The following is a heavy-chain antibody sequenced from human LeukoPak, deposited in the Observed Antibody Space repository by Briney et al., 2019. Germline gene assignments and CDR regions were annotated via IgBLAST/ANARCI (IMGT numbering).Heavy chain of an antibody. Sequence: PSETLSLTCAVSGGSISSGGYSWSWIWQPPGKSLEWIGYIYHSGSTYYNPSLKSRVTISVDRSKNQFSLKLSSVTAADTAVYYCARDGSSNYYGMDVWGQGTTVTVSS. CDR2: IYHSGST. V-gene: IGHV4-30-2*01. CDR1: GGSISSGGYS. J-gene: IGHJ6*02. CDR3: ARDGSSNYYGMDV. D-gene: IGHD6-6*01.